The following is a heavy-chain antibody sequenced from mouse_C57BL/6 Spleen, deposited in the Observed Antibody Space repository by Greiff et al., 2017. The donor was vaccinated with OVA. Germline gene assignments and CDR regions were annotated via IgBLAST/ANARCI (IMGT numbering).Heavy chain of an antibody. V-gene: IGHV1-69*01. CDR3: ASLYDGYRDY. D-gene: IGHD2-3*01. J-gene: IGHJ4*01. Sequence: VQLQQPGAELVMPGASVKLSCKASGYTFTSYWMHWVKQRPGQGLEWIGEIDPSDSYTNYNQKFKGKSTLTVDKSSSTAYMQLSSLTSEDSAVYYCASLYDGYRDYWGQGTSVTVSS. CDR2: IDPSDSYT. CDR1: GYTFTSYW.